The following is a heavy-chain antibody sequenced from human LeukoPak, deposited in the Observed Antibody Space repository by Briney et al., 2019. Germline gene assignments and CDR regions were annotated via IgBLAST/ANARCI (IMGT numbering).Heavy chain of an antibody. CDR1: GGTFSSYA. CDR2: IIPIFGTA. D-gene: IGHD2-2*01. CDR3: ASPSGCSSTSCYVTADKYYFDY. Sequence: SVKVSCKASGGTFSSYAISWVRQAPGQGLEWMGGIIPIFGTANYAQKFRGRVTITADKPTSTAYMGLSSLRSEDTAVYYCASPSGCSSTSCYVTADKYYFDYWGQGTLVIVSS. J-gene: IGHJ4*02. V-gene: IGHV1-69*06.